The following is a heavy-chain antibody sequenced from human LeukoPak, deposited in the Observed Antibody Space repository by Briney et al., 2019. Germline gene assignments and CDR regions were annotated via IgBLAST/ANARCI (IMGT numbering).Heavy chain of an antibody. J-gene: IGHJ4*02. CDR2: ISGSGGST. D-gene: IGHD2-2*03. CDR3: AKDGYCSSTSCYSGGFDY. V-gene: IGHV3-23*01. Sequence: GGSLRLSCAASGFTFSNAWMSWVRQAPGKGLEWVSAISGSGGSTYYADSVKGRFTISRDNSKNTLYLQMNSLRAEDTAVYYCAKDGYCSSTSCYSGGFDYWGQGTLVTVSS. CDR1: GFTFSNAW.